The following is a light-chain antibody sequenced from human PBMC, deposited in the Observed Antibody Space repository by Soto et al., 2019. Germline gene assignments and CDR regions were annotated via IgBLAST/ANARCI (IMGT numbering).Light chain of an antibody. CDR1: SSDVGGYNS. CDR2: DVT. Sequence: QSVLTQPASVSGSPGQSITISCTGTSSDVGGYNSVSWYQQHPGKAPKLILYDVTDRPSGVSYRFSGSKSGNTASLTISGFQAADEADYFCSFFTSRMTRAFGSGTKATV. CDR3: SFFTSRMTRA. J-gene: IGLJ1*01. V-gene: IGLV2-14*01.